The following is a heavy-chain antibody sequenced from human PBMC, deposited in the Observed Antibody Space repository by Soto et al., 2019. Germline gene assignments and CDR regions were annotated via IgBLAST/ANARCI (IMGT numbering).Heavy chain of an antibody. CDR2: MNPNSGNT. CDR3: ARHLAWNDRGWFDS. CDR1: GYTFTSYD. Sequence: ASVKVSCKASGYTFTSYDINWVRQATGQGLEWMGWMNPNSGNTGYAQKFQGRVTMTRNTSISTAYMELSSLRSEDTAVYYCARHLAWNDRGWFDSWGQGTLVTVSS. V-gene: IGHV1-8*01. J-gene: IGHJ5*01. D-gene: IGHD1-1*01.